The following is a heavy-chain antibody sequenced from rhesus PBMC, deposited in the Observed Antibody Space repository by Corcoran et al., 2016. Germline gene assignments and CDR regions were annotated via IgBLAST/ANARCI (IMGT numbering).Heavy chain of an antibody. CDR1: GGSLSASYY. J-gene: IGHJ4*01. D-gene: IGHD6-37*01. CDR2: IYCNSAST. Sequence: QVQLPESGPGLVKHSETLSLTCAVAGGSLSASYYWTWSRQPPGQGVEWFGNIYCNSASTYYNPSLKSRVTISKDTSKNQFFLKLSSVTAADTAVYYCARVVSGGWSGYYWGQGVLVTVSS. V-gene: IGHV4S9*01. CDR3: ARVVSGGWSGYY.